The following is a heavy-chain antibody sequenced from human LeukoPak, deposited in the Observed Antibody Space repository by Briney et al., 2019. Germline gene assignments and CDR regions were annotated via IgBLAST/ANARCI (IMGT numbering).Heavy chain of an antibody. J-gene: IGHJ4*02. V-gene: IGHV3-48*01. CDR2: ISSSSSTI. CDR1: GFTFSSYS. Sequence: QPGGSLRLSCAASGFTFSSYSMTWVRQAPGKGLEWVSYISSSSSTIYYADSVKGRFTISRDNAKNSLYLQMNSLRAEDTAVYYCARVDYYYYDSSGSTQTDYWGQGTLVTVSS. CDR3: ARVDYYYYDSSGSTQTDY. D-gene: IGHD3-22*01.